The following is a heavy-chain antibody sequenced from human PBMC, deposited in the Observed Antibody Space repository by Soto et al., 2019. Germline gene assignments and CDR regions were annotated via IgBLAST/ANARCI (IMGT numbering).Heavy chain of an antibody. J-gene: IGHJ4*02. CDR2: IIPILGIA. CDR3: ARGANWDFDY. V-gene: IGHV1-69*02. D-gene: IGHD7-27*01. CDR1: GGTFSSYT. Sequence: SVKVSCKASGGTFSSYTISWVRQAPGLGLEWMGRIIPILGIANYAQKFQGRVTITADKSTSTAYMELSSLRSEDTAVDYCARGANWDFDYWGQGTLVTVSS.